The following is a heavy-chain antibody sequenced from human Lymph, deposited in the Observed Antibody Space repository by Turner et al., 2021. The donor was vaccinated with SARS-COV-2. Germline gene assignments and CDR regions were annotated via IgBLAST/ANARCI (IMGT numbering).Heavy chain of an antibody. CDR3: ANLYPTVSWEFPYAMDV. Sequence: EVQLLESGGGLVQPGGSLRPSCAASGFTFNNYAMSWVRQAPGKGLEWVSTISGSGGSTYYADSVKGRFTISRDNSKNTLYLQMKSLRAEDTAVYYCANLYPTVSWEFPYAMDVWGQGTTVTVSS. CDR1: GFTFNNYA. CDR2: ISGSGGST. D-gene: IGHD3-16*01. J-gene: IGHJ6*02. V-gene: IGHV3-23*01.